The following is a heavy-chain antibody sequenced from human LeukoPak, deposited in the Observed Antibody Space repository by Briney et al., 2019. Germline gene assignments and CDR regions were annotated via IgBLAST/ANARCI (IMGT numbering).Heavy chain of an antibody. V-gene: IGHV4-34*01. J-gene: IGHJ6*02. CDR1: GGSFSGYY. CDR2: INHSGST. D-gene: IGHD4-11*01. Sequence: PSETLSLTCAVYGGSFSGYYWSWIRQPPGKGLEWIGEINHSGSTNYNPSLKSRVTISVDTSKNQFSLKLSSVTAADTAVYYCARGGGDYSNYAAPYYYYYGMDVWGQGTTVTVSS. CDR3: ARGGGDYSNYAAPYYYYYGMDV.